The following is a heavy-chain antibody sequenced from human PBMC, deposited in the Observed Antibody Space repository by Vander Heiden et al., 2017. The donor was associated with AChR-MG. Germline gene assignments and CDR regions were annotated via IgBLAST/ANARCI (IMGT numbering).Heavy chain of an antibody. CDR2: INTDTRNP. CDR1: GYTLTTRA. V-gene: IGHV7-4-1*02. Sequence: QVQLEQSGSEVKNTGASVKISCKASGYTLTTRAINWVRQAPGQGLEWMGWINTDTRNPTYAQGFTGRIVFSLDTSVSTAYLHINTLKPEDTAVYYCARGIGYCSGGRCYGDYWGQGTLVTVSS. J-gene: IGHJ4*02. D-gene: IGHD2-15*01. CDR3: ARGIGYCSGGRCYGDY.